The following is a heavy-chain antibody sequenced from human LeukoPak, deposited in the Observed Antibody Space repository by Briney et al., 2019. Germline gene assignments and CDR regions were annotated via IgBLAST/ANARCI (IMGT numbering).Heavy chain of an antibody. CDR2: IYYSGST. Sequence: SETPSLTCTVSGGSISSYYWSWIRQPPGKGLEWIGYIYYSGSTNYNPSLKSRVTISVDTSKNQFSLKLSSVTAADTAVYYCARGRRQQLVPDFDYWGQGTLVTVSS. V-gene: IGHV4-59*01. D-gene: IGHD6-13*01. CDR3: ARGRRQQLVPDFDY. CDR1: GGSISSYY. J-gene: IGHJ4*02.